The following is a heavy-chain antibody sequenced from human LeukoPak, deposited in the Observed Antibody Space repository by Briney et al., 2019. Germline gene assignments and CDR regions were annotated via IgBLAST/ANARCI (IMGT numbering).Heavy chain of an antibody. Sequence: PGGSLRLSCAASGFTFSDYSMNWVRLAPGKGLEWVSSISSSSTYISYADSMRGRFTISRDNAKNSLYLQMGSLRAEDTAVYYCARDSRTAAVDQLDYWGQGTLVTVSS. CDR3: ARDSRTAAVDQLDY. V-gene: IGHV3-21*01. D-gene: IGHD6-13*01. J-gene: IGHJ4*02. CDR1: GFTFSDYS. CDR2: ISSSSTYI.